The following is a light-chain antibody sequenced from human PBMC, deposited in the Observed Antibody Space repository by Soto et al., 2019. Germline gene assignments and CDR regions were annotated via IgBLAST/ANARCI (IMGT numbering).Light chain of an antibody. CDR1: SSDVGGYNY. CDR3: SSYTSSSTPYV. CDR2: DVS. V-gene: IGLV2-14*01. Sequence: QSVLTQPASVSGSPGQSITISCTGTSSDVGGYNYVSWYQQHPGKAPKLMIYDVSNRPSGVSNRFSGSKSGNTASLTISGLQAEDEADYYCSSYTSSSTPYVFGPGTKVPVL. J-gene: IGLJ1*01.